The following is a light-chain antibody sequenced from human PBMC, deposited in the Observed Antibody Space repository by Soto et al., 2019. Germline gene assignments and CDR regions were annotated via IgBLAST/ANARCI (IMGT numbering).Light chain of an antibody. CDR2: AAS. CDR3: QQSYSTPPWT. J-gene: IGKJ1*01. V-gene: IGKV1-39*01. CDR1: QRISRF. Sequence: DVQMTQSPFSLSASVGDRVTITCRASQRISRFLSWYQQKQGQAPKLLIYAASTLQSGVPSRFSGSGSGTDFTLTISSLQPEDFATYYCQQSYSTPPWTFGQGTKVDI.